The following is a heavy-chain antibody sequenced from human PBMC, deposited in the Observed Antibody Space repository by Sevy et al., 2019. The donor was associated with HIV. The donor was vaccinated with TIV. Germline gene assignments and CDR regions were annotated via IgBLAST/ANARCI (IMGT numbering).Heavy chain of an antibody. CDR1: GGSISSSSYY. J-gene: IGHJ3*02. D-gene: IGHD3-10*01. CDR3: ASHYGSGSYAAFDI. Sequence: SETLSLTCTVSGGSISSSSYYWGWIRQPPGKGLEWIGSIYYSGSTYYNPSLKSRITISVDTSKNQFSLMLSSVTAADTAVYYCASHYGSGSYAAFDIWGQGTMVTVSS. CDR2: IYYSGST. V-gene: IGHV4-39*01.